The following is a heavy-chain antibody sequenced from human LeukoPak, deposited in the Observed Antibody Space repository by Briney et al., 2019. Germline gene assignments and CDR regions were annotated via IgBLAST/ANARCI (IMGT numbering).Heavy chain of an antibody. D-gene: IGHD2-21*01. Sequence: MPSETLSLTCAVSGGSISSGGYSWSWIRQPPGKGLEWIGYIYHSGSTYYNPSLKSRVTISVDRSKNQFSLKLSSVTAADTAVYYCAGQYTLWSGLPKTDYWGQGTLVTVSS. CDR2: IYHSGST. V-gene: IGHV4-30-2*01. CDR1: GGSISSGGYS. J-gene: IGHJ4*02. CDR3: AGQYTLWSGLPKTDY.